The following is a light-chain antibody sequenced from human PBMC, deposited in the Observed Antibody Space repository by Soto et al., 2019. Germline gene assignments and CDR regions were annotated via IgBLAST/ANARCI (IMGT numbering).Light chain of an antibody. J-gene: IGKJ5*01. Sequence: DIQMTQSPSSLSASVGDRVTITCQASQDISNFLNWYQQKPGKAPKLLIYDASNLETGVPSRFSGSGFGTDFTFTISNLQPEDIATYSCQQYDDLPSITFGQGTRLE. V-gene: IGKV1-33*01. CDR1: QDISNF. CDR3: QQYDDLPSIT. CDR2: DAS.